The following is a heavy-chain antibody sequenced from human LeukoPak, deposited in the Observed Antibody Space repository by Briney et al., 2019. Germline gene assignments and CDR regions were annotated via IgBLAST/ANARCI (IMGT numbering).Heavy chain of an antibody. J-gene: IGHJ4*02. V-gene: IGHV3-23*01. CDR2: ISGSGGST. Sequence: GGSLRLSCAASGFTFSSYAMSWVRQAPGKGLEWVSAISGSGGSTYYADSVKGRFTISRDNSKNTLYLQMNSLRAEDTAVYCCAKDNGYGGTYFDYWGQGTLVTVSS. CDR1: GFTFSSYA. D-gene: IGHD4-23*01. CDR3: AKDNGYGGTYFDY.